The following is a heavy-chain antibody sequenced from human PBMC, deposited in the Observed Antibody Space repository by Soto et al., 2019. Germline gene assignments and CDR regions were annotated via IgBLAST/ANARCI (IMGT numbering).Heavy chain of an antibody. Sequence: PSETLSLTCTVSGGSISSGGYYWSWIRQHPGKGLEWIGYIYYSGSTYYNPSLKSRVTISVDTSKNQFSLKLSSVTAADTAVYYCARASWPSSYGYAYYYYGMDVWGQGTTVTVSS. CDR2: IYYSGST. J-gene: IGHJ6*02. D-gene: IGHD5-18*01. CDR3: ARASWPSSYGYAYYYYGMDV. V-gene: IGHV4-31*03. CDR1: GGSISSGGYY.